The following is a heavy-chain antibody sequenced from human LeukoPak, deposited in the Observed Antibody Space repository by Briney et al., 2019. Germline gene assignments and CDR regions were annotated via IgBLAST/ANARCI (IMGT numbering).Heavy chain of an antibody. V-gene: IGHV4-61*08. CDR3: ARHAPYGSALYGMDV. CDR1: GGSISSGGYY. D-gene: IGHD3-10*01. Sequence: SETLSLTCTVSGGSISSGGYYWSWIRQHPGKGLEWIGYIYYSGSTNYNPSLKSRVTISVDTSKNQFSLKLSSVTAADTAVYYCARHAPYGSALYGMDVWGQGTTVTVSS. CDR2: IYYSGST. J-gene: IGHJ6*02.